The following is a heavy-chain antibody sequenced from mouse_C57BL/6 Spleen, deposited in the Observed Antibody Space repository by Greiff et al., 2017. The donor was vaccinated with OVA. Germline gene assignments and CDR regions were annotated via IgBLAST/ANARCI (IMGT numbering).Heavy chain of an antibody. D-gene: IGHD2-2*01. CDR2: INPSSGYT. V-gene: IGHV1-4*01. CDR3: ARDGYDDGYYYAMDY. J-gene: IGHJ4*01. Sequence: VQLQQSGAELARPGASVKMSCKASGYTFTSYTMHWVKQRPGQGLEWIGYINPSSGYTKYNQKFKDKATLTADKSSSTAYMQLSSLTSEDSAVYYGARDGYDDGYYYAMDYWGQGTSVTVSS. CDR1: GYTFTSYT.